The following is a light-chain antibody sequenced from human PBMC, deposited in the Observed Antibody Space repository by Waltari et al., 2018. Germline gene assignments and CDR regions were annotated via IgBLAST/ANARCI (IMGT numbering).Light chain of an antibody. J-gene: IGKJ2*01. CDR2: AAS. V-gene: IGKV1-39*01. Sequence: DIQMTQSPSSLSASVGDRVTITCRASQSISTYLNWYQHKPGKAPKVLIYAASSLKSGVPSKFSSSRSGTDFTLTISSLQPEDFATYYCQQSYSAPYTFGQGTKVEIK. CDR1: QSISTY. CDR3: QQSYSAPYT.